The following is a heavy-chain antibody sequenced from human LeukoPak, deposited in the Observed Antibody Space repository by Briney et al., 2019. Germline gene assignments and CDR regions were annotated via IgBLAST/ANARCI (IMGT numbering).Heavy chain of an antibody. CDR2: INNDGSST. Sequence: GGSLRLSCAASGFTFSYYWMHWVRQAPGKGLVWVSRINNDGSSTTYADSVKGRFTISRDNAKNTLYLQMNSLRAEDTAVYYCARDSPVAYYYGMDVWGQGTTVTVSS. J-gene: IGHJ6*02. CDR1: GFTFSYYW. V-gene: IGHV3-74*01. CDR3: ARDSPVAYYYGMDV.